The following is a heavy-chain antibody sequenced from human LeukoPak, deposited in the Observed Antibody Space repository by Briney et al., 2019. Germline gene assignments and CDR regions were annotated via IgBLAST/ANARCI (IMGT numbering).Heavy chain of an antibody. CDR2: INQDGSEK. CDR1: GFTFRKYW. D-gene: IGHD6-19*01. CDR3: AREMAGNDY. Sequence: PGGSLRLSRAASGFTFRKYWMGWVRQAPGKGLEWVANINQDGSEKYYVDSVKGRFTISRDNAKNSLYLQMNSLRTEDTAVYYCAREMAGNDYWGQGSLVAVSS. V-gene: IGHV3-7*04. J-gene: IGHJ4*02.